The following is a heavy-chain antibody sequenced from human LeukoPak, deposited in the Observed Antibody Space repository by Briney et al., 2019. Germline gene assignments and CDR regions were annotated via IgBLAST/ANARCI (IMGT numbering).Heavy chain of an antibody. CDR1: GFTFSSYA. V-gene: IGHV3-30-3*01. Sequence: GMSLRLSCAASGFTFSSYAMHWVRQAPGKGLEWVAVISYDGSNKYYADSVKGRFTISRDNSKNTLYLQMNSLRAEDTAVYYCARDGSSGYYSAEYFQHWGQGTLVTVSS. CDR3: ARDGSSGYYSAEYFQH. CDR2: ISYDGSNK. J-gene: IGHJ1*01. D-gene: IGHD3-22*01.